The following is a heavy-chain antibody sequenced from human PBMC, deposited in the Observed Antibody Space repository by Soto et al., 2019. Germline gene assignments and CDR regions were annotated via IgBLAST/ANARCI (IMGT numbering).Heavy chain of an antibody. J-gene: IGHJ6*02. D-gene: IGHD2-15*01. Sequence: SVKVSCKASGGTFSSYAISWVRQAPGQGLEWMGGIIPIFGTANYAQKFQGRVTITADESTSTAYMELSSLRSEDTAVYYCARDLGRIVVGIAARSSNGMDVWGQGTTVTVSS. CDR2: IIPIFGTA. CDR3: ARDLGRIVVGIAARSSNGMDV. CDR1: GGTFSSYA. V-gene: IGHV1-69*13.